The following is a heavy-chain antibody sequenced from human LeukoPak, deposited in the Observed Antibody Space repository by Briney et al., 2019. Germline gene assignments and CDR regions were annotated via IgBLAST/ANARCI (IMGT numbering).Heavy chain of an antibody. CDR2: ISGSGGST. J-gene: IGHJ4*02. Sequence: PGGSLRLSCGASGFTFSSYAMSWVRQAPGKGLEWVSSISGSGGSTYYADSVKGRFTISRDNSKNTLYVQMNSLRAEDTAVYSCAKGLQWELPFDYWGQGTLVTASS. D-gene: IGHD1-26*01. CDR1: GFTFSSYA. CDR3: AKGLQWELPFDY. V-gene: IGHV3-23*01.